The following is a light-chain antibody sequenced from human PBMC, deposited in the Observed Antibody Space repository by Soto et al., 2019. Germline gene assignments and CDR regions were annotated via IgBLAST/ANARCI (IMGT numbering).Light chain of an antibody. CDR2: DAS. Sequence: EIVLTQSPATLSLSPGERATLSCRASQSVSSYLAWYQQKPGQAPRLLIYDASNRATGIPARFSGSGSGTDFTLTISILEPEDFAVYYCQQRSNWPPWETFGGGTKVEIK. V-gene: IGKV3-11*01. J-gene: IGKJ4*01. CDR3: QQRSNWPPWET. CDR1: QSVSSY.